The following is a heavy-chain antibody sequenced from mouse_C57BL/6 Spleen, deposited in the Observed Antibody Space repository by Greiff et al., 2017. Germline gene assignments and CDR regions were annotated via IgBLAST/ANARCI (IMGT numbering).Heavy chain of an antibody. D-gene: IGHD1-1*01. J-gene: IGHJ2*01. Sequence: VQLQQSGAELVMPGASVKLSCKASGYTFTSYWMHWVKQRPGQGLEWIGEIDPSDSYTNYNQKFKGKSTLTVDKSSSTAYMQLSSLTSEDSAVYYCARGHYYGSSYDGYFDYWGQGTTLTVSS. CDR1: GYTFTSYW. CDR3: ARGHYYGSSYDGYFDY. V-gene: IGHV1-69*01. CDR2: IDPSDSYT.